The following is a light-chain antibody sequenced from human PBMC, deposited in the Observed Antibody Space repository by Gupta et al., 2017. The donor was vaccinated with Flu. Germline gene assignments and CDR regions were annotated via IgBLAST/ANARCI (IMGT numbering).Light chain of an antibody. Sequence: QSALTHPASVSGSPAQSITIPCTGSSRDVGTYNYISWYKQGPGEAPKVVIYEVSKRPSGVSHRFSGSKSGNTASLTIAGLQAEDEADYYCTSYTSARSWVFGGGTKLTVL. V-gene: IGLV2-14*01. CDR2: EVS. J-gene: IGLJ3*02. CDR3: TSYTSARSWV. CDR1: SRDVGTYNY.